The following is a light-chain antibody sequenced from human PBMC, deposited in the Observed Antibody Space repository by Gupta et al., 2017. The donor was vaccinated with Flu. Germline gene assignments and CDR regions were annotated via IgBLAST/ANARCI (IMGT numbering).Light chain of an antibody. Sequence: VVLTQSPATLSLSPGERATLSCRASQSVDSYLAWYQQKPGQAPRLLIYSASNRAPGIPARFSGSGFGTDFTLTINPLEPEDFAVYYCQQRSIWPPVTFGQGTRLEIK. V-gene: IGKV3-11*01. CDR1: QSVDSY. CDR3: QQRSIWPPVT. CDR2: SAS. J-gene: IGKJ5*01.